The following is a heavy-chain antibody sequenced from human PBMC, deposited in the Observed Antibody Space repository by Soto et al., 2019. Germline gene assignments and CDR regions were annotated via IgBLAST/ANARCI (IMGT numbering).Heavy chain of an antibody. J-gene: IGHJ3*01. D-gene: IGHD3-10*01. CDR3: ARSMVRGAIGAFDA. Sequence: QVQLQESGPGPVKPSQTLSLTCTVSGGSISSGTSYWTWIRQAPGTGLELIGYIYYSGNNFYNPSLTSRVTISIDTSKNQFSLKLSSVTAADTAVYYCARSMVRGAIGAFDAWGQGTVVTVSS. CDR1: GGSISSGTSY. CDR2: IYYSGNN. V-gene: IGHV4-30-4*01.